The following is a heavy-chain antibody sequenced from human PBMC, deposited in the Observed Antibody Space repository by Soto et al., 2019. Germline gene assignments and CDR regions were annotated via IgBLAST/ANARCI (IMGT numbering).Heavy chain of an antibody. Sequence: EVQLVESGGGLVQPGGSLRLSCAASGFTFSSYWMSWVRQAPGKGLEWVANIKQDGSEKYYVDSVKGRFTISRDNAKNSLYLQMNSLRAEDTAVYYCAREGQVVLLWFGDPPRGWFDPWGQGTLVTVSS. CDR3: AREGQVVLLWFGDPPRGWFDP. D-gene: IGHD3-10*01. CDR1: GFTFSSYW. J-gene: IGHJ5*02. V-gene: IGHV3-7*03. CDR2: IKQDGSEK.